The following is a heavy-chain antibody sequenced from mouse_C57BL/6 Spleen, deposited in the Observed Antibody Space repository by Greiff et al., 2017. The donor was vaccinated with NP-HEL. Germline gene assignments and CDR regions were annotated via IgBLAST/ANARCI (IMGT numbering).Heavy chain of an antibody. Sequence: EVKLMESGPELVKPGASVKMSCKASGYTFTDYNMHWVKQSHGKSLEWIGYINPNNGGTSYNQKFKGKATLTVNKSSSTAYMELRSLTSEDSAVYYCAMDYGFDYWGQGTTLTVSS. J-gene: IGHJ2*01. D-gene: IGHD1-1*01. CDR2: INPNNGGT. V-gene: IGHV1-22*01. CDR1: GYTFTDYN. CDR3: AMDYGFDY.